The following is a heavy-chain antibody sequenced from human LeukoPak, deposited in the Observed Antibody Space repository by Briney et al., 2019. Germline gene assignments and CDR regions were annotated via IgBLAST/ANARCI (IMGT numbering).Heavy chain of an antibody. CDR3: ARDLFSVGATSAFDI. CDR1: GGSISSYY. CDR2: IYTSGST. J-gene: IGHJ3*02. V-gene: IGHV4-4*07. D-gene: IGHD1-26*01. Sequence: SETLSLTCTVSGGSISSYYWSWIRQPAGKGLEWIGRIYTSGSTNYNPSLKSRVTMSVDTSKNQFSLKLSSVTAADTAVYYCARDLFSVGATSAFDIWGQGTMVTVSS.